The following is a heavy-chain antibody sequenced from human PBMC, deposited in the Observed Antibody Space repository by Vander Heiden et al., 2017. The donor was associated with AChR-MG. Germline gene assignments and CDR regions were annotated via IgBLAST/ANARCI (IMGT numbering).Heavy chain of an antibody. Sequence: QVQLVESGGGVVQPGRSLRLSCAASGFTFSSYAMHWVRQDPGKGLEWVAVISYDGSNKYYADSVKGRFTISRDNSKNTLYLQMNSLRAEDTAVYYCAREATYYDFWSGFPPYYYGMDVWGQGTTVTVSS. J-gene: IGHJ6*02. CDR2: ISYDGSNK. CDR1: GFTFSSYA. CDR3: AREATYYDFWSGFPPYYYGMDV. V-gene: IGHV3-30-3*01. D-gene: IGHD3-3*01.